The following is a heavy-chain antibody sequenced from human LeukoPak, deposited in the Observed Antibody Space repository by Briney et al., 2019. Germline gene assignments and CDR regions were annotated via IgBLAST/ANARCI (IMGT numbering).Heavy chain of an antibody. CDR1: GFTFSSYG. V-gene: IGHV3-30*03. CDR2: ISHDGSNK. Sequence: PGGSLGLSCAASGFTFSSYGMHWVRQAPGKGLEWVAVISHDGSNKYYADSVKGRFTISRDNSKNTLYLQMNSLRAEDTAVYYCARGGAYDFWSGYYNGDRFDYWGQGTLVTVSS. J-gene: IGHJ4*02. D-gene: IGHD3-3*01. CDR3: ARGGAYDFWSGYYNGDRFDY.